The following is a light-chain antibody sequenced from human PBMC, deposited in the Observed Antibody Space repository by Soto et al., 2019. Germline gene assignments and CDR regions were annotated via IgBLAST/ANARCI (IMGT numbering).Light chain of an antibody. J-gene: IGKJ1*01. Sequence: DIQMTQSPSTLSASVGDRVTITCRASQSISSWLAWYQQKPGKAPKLLIYKASSLESGVPSRFSGSGSGTEFTLTTSSLQPDDFATYYCQQYNSYWTFCQGTKVEIK. CDR1: QSISSW. CDR2: KAS. V-gene: IGKV1-5*03. CDR3: QQYNSYWT.